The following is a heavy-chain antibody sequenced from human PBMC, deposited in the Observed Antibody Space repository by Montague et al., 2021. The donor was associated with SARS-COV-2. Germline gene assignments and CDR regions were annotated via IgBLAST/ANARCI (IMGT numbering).Heavy chain of an antibody. CDR2: IYYSGST. V-gene: IGHV4-39*01. Sequence: SETLSLTCTVSGGSVSSRSYYWGWLRQPPGKGLEWIGSIYYSGSTHYNPSLKRRVTISVDTSKNQFSLKLGSVTAADTAVYYCARRGDYGGPRFDYWGQGTLVTVSS. CDR3: ARRGDYGGPRFDY. J-gene: IGHJ4*02. CDR1: GGSVSSRSYY. D-gene: IGHD4-23*01.